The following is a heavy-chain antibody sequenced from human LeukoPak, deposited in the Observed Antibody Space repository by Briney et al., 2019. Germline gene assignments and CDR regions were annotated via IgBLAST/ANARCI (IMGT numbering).Heavy chain of an antibody. CDR3: AKDRCSNSIGCYYYYMDV. Sequence: AGGSLRLSCAASGFTFSSYGMSWVRQAPGKGLEWVSAISGSGGSTYYADSVKGRFSISRDNSKNILYLQMNSLRAEDTAVYYCAKDRCSNSIGCYYYYMDVWGKGTTVTISS. V-gene: IGHV3-23*01. CDR1: GFTFSSYG. CDR2: ISGSGGST. D-gene: IGHD2/OR15-2a*01. J-gene: IGHJ6*03.